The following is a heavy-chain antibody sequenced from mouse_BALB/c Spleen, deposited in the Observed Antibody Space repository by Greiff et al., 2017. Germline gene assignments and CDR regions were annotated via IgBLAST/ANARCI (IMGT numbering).Heavy chain of an antibody. CDR1: GYAFSSYW. V-gene: IGHV1-80*01. J-gene: IGHJ3*01. CDR2: IYPGDGDT. D-gene: IGHD1-1*01. CDR3: AIYYYGSSSPWFAY. Sequence: QVQLQQSGAELVRPGSSVKISCKASGYAFSSYWMNWVKQRPGQGLEWIGQIYPGDGDTNYNGKFKGKATLTADKSSSTAYMQLSSLTSEDSAVYFCAIYYYGSSSPWFAYWGQGTLVTVSA.